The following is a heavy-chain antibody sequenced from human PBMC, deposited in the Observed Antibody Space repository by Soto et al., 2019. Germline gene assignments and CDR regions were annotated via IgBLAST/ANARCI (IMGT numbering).Heavy chain of an antibody. CDR2: IYHSGSP. CDR3: AGDARLRGLGFGP. D-gene: IGHD3-16*01. CDR1: GYSISSGYY. V-gene: IGHV4-38-2*02. J-gene: IGHJ5*02. Sequence: SETLSLTCAVSGYSISSGYYWGVIRQPPGKGLEWIGSIYHSGSPYYNPSLKSRVSISVDTSKAQFVLILSPVTAAEPAGYYCAGDARLRGLGFGPWGQGTLVTVSS.